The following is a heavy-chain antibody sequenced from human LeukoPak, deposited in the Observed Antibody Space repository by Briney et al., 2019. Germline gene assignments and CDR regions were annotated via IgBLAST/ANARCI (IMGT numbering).Heavy chain of an antibody. CDR1: GYSFNSYW. D-gene: IGHD3-22*01. J-gene: IGHJ4*02. V-gene: IGHV5-51*01. CDR3: ARPTDYYDSSGYSI. CDR2: IYPGDSDT. Sequence: GESLKFSCQGSGYSFNSYWIGWVRQMPGKGLEWMGIIYPGDSDTRYSPSFQGQVTISADKSISTAYLQWSSLKASDTAMYYCARPTDYYDSSGYSIWGQGTLVTVSS.